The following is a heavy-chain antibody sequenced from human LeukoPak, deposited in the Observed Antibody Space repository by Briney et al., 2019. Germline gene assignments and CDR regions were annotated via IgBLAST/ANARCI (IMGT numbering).Heavy chain of an antibody. Sequence: NPWETLSLTCSVSGGSITSYYWSWIRQPPGKVLEWVGYVDHSGSTNYNPSLKSRVTVSVDTSKNQFSLKLSSVTAADTAVYYCAKTMVRGVIAAFDIWGQGTMVTVSS. J-gene: IGHJ3*02. D-gene: IGHD3-10*01. CDR2: VDHSGST. V-gene: IGHV4-59*01. CDR3: AKTMVRGVIAAFDI. CDR1: GGSITSYY.